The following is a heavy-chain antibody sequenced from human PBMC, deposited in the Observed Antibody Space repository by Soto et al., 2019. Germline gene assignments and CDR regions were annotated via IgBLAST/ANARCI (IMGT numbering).Heavy chain of an antibody. D-gene: IGHD6-13*01. Sequence: ASVKVSCKASGYTFTGYYMHWVRQAPGQGLEWMGWINPNSGGTNYAQKFQGRVTMTRDTSISTAYMELSRLRSDDTAVYYCARGIIAAAGTKGGNYWGQGTPVTVSA. CDR3: ARGIIAAAGTKGGNY. CDR1: GYTFTGYY. J-gene: IGHJ4*02. V-gene: IGHV1-2*02. CDR2: INPNSGGT.